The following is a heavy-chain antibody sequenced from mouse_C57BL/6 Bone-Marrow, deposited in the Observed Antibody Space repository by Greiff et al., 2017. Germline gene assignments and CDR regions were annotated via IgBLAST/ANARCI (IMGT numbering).Heavy chain of an antibody. CDR1: GYTFTSYG. J-gene: IGHJ3*01. V-gene: IGHV1-81*01. CDR3: ASRRLRPVAY. D-gene: IGHD3-2*02. Sequence: VQLQQSGAELARPGASVKLSCKASGYTFTSYGISWVKQRTGQGLEWIGEIYPRSGNTYYNEKFKGKATLTADKSSSTAYMELRSLTSEDSAVYFCASRRLRPVAYWGQGTLVTVSA. CDR2: IYPRSGNT.